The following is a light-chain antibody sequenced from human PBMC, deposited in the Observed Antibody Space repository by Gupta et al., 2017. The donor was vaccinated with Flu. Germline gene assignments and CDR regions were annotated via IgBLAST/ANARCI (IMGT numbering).Light chain of an antibody. CDR3: MQDLQTRT. V-gene: IGKV2-28*01. CDR2: LVS. CDR1: KSLLHSNGYNY. J-gene: IGKJ1*01. Sequence: DIVMTQSSLSLPVTAGETASIPCRSSKSLLHSNGYNYLDWYLQKPGQSAQLLIYLVSTRGSGVPDRCSGSGSSTDFTLKISRVEAEDVGVYYCMQDLQTRTFGQGTKVEIK.